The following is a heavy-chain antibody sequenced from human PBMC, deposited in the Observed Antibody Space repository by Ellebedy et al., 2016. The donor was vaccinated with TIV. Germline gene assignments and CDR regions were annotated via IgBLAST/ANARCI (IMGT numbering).Heavy chain of an antibody. CDR2: ITGSGGTT. V-gene: IGHV3-23*01. CDR3: AKSPSARSFYYFDY. J-gene: IGHJ4*02. CDR1: GFTFSNYA. Sequence: GGSLRLXCAASGFTFSNYAMTWVRQAPGKGLEWVSAITGSGGTTYYADSVKGRFTISRDNSNNTLYLQMNSLRAEDTAVYYCAKSPSARSFYYFDYWGQGTLVTVSS. D-gene: IGHD6-6*01.